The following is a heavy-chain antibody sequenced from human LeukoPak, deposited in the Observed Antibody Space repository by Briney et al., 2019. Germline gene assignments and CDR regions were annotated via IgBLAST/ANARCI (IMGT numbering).Heavy chain of an antibody. CDR1: GVTFTRSA. CDR2: IVVGSGNT. J-gene: IGHJ6*03. V-gene: IGHV1-58*02. D-gene: IGHD3-10*01. Sequence: GASVKVSCKASGVTFTRSAMQWVRQARGQRLEWIGWIVVGSGNTKYAQKFQERVTITRDMSTGTAYMELSSLRSEDTAVYYCAASGFGFGELPSYFYYYMDVWGKGTTVTISS. CDR3: AASGFGFGELPSYFYYYMDV.